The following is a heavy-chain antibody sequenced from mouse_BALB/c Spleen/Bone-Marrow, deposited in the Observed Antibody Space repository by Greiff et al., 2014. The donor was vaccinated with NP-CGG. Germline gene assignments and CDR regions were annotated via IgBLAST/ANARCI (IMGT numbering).Heavy chain of an antibody. V-gene: IGHV2-9*02. CDR2: IWAGGST. CDR3: ARVYLWYFDV. CDR1: GFSLTSYG. J-gene: IGHJ1*01. D-gene: IGHD2-3*01. Sequence: VQLQQSGPGLVAPSQSLSITCTVSGFSLTSYGVHWVRQPPGKGLEWLGVIWAGGSTNYNSALMSRLSISKDNSKSQVLLKMNSLQTDDTAMYYCARVYLWYFDVWGAGTTVIVSS.